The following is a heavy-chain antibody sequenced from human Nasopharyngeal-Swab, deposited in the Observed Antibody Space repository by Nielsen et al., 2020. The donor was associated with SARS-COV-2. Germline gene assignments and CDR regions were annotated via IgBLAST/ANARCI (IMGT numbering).Heavy chain of an antibody. V-gene: IGHV4-31*03. CDR1: GGSISSGGYY. D-gene: IGHD3-10*01. J-gene: IGHJ6*03. CDR3: ARANGVRGVIVDYYYMDV. Sequence: SETLSLTCTVSGGSISSGGYYLGLVPPHPRKGLGGIGYIYYSGSTYYNPSLKSRVTISVDTSKNQFSLKLSSVTAADTAVYYCARANGVRGVIVDYYYMDVWGKGTTVTVSS. CDR2: IYYSGST.